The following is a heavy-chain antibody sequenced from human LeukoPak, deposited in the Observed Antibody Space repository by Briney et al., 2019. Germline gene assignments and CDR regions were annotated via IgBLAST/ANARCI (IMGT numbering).Heavy chain of an antibody. Sequence: PGGSLRLSCAASGITFSNYAMNWVRRAPGKGLEWVSTISGSGGSAYYVDSVKGRFTISRDNSRNTLYLQMNSLRAEDTAVYYCATNYYDSSGAASDYWGQGTLATVSS. CDR2: ISGSGGSA. J-gene: IGHJ4*02. V-gene: IGHV3-23*01. CDR3: ATNYYDSSGAASDY. CDR1: GITFSNYA. D-gene: IGHD3-22*01.